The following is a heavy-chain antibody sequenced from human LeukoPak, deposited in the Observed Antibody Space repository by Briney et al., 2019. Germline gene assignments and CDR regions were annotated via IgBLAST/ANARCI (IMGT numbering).Heavy chain of an antibody. CDR2: ISGSGGST. CDR1: GFTFSSYA. V-gene: IGHV3-23*01. Sequence: GGSLRLSCAASGFTFSSYAMSWVRQAPGKGLEWVSAISGSGGSTYYADSAKGRFTISRDNSKNTLYLQMNSLRAEDTAVYYCAKLDLFGVALNWFDPWGQGTLVTVSS. J-gene: IGHJ5*02. CDR3: AKLDLFGVALNWFDP. D-gene: IGHD3-3*01.